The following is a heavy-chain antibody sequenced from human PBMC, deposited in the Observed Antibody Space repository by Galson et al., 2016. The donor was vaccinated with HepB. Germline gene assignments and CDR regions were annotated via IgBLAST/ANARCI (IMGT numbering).Heavy chain of an antibody. CDR3: ARQYIVLMVYAPQGFDP. D-gene: IGHD2-8*01. Sequence: SETLSLTCTVSGGSISSSSYYWGWIRQPPGKGLEWIGSIYYSGSTYYNPSLKSRVTISVDTSKNQFSLKLSSVTAADTAVYYCARQYIVLMVYAPQGFDPWGQGTLVTVSS. J-gene: IGHJ5*02. CDR2: IYYSGST. CDR1: GGSISSSSYY. V-gene: IGHV4-39*01.